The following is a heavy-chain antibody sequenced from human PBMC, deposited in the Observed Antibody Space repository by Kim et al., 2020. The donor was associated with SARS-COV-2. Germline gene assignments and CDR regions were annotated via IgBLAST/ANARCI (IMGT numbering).Heavy chain of an antibody. CDR1: GFTFSTYA. J-gene: IGHJ4*02. Sequence: GGSLRLSCAASGFTFSTYAMSWVRQAPGKGLEWVSAIRGSGDYTYYADSVKGRFTISRDNSKNTLYLQMDSLRAEDTAVYYCARSSSDPTRVRRNPSDYWGQGTLVTVSS. CDR2: IRGSGDYT. V-gene: IGHV3-23*01. D-gene: IGHD3-10*01. CDR3: ARSSSDPTRVRRNPSDY.